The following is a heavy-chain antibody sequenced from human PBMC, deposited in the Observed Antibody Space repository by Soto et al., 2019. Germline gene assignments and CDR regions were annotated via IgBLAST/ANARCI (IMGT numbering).Heavy chain of an antibody. V-gene: IGHV4-59*01. Sequence: QVQLQESGPGLVKPSETLSLTCTVSGGSISSYYWSWIRQPPGKGLEWIGYIYYSGSTNYNPSLSSRVTISVDPSKNQSSRTLSSVTAAAKAGYYSASEAMTGYCITTSCSRGYDGTDVWGQGTTVTVSS. J-gene: IGHJ6*02. D-gene: IGHD2-2*01. CDR2: IYYSGST. CDR1: GGSISSYY. CDR3: ASEAMTGYCITTSCSRGYDGTDV.